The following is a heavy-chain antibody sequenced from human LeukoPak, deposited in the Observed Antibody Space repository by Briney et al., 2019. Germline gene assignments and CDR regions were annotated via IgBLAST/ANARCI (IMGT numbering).Heavy chain of an antibody. CDR1: GFPFSGYW. J-gene: IGHJ4*02. CDR3: TRDRCFGAYDY. CDR2: IHKDGSAK. V-gene: IGHV3-7*01. D-gene: IGHD3-10*01. Sequence: GGSLRLSCGASGFPFSGYWMSWVRQAPGKGLEWVANIHKDGSAKRYVDSVKGRFTISRDNAKSSLYLQMNSLRDEDTAVYYCTRDRCFGAYDYWGQGSLVSVSS.